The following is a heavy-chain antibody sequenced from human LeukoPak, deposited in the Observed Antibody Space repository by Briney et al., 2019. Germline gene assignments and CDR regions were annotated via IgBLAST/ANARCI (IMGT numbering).Heavy chain of an antibody. CDR1: GFTFSSYW. Sequence: GGSLRLSCAASGFTFSSYWMHWVRQAPGKGLVWVSRINSDGSSTSYADSVKGRFTISRDNAKNTLYLQMNSLRAEDTAVHYCARAGSGYDGYMDVWGKGTTVTISS. J-gene: IGHJ6*03. CDR3: ARAGSGYDGYMDV. D-gene: IGHD5-12*01. CDR2: INSDGSST. V-gene: IGHV3-74*01.